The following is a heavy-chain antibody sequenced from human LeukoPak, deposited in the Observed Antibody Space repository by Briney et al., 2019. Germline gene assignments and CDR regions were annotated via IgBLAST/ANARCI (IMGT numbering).Heavy chain of an antibody. CDR1: GYTFTAYH. J-gene: IGHJ5*02. V-gene: IGHV1-46*04. CDR2: INPIRGDT. CDR3: ARAATSFGVTFPAS. Sequence: ASVKVSCKASGYTFTAYHMHWVRQTPGQGLEWMGVINPIRGDTSYAPKLQARVTLSSDMSTSTVYMELISLRSEDTAVYYCARAATSFGVTFPASWGQGTLVTVSP. D-gene: IGHD3-3*01.